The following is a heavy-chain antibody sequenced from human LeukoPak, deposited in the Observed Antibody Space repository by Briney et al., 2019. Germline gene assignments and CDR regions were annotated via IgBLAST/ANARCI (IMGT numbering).Heavy chain of an antibody. CDR3: ARRIAARREGNWFDP. J-gene: IGHJ5*02. CDR1: GGTFSSYA. Sequence: ASVKVSCKASGGTFSSYAISWVRQAPGQGLEWMGGIIPIFGTANYAQKFQGRVTITADESTSTAYMELSSLRSEDTAVYYCARRIAARREGNWFDPWGQGTLVTVSS. D-gene: IGHD6-6*01. CDR2: IIPIFGTA. V-gene: IGHV1-69*13.